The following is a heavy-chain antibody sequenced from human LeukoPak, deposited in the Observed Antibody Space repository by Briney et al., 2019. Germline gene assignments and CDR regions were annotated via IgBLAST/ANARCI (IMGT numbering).Heavy chain of an antibody. CDR2: ISGTGGSA. Sequence: GGSLRLSCSASGFTFSNYAMSWVRQAPGKGLEWVSTISGTGGSAKYADSVKGRFTFSRDNSKDTLYLQMNGLRAEDTAVYYCAKDQGGRYCDILAGYYPENFFDYWGQGTLVTVSS. J-gene: IGHJ4*02. CDR1: GFTFSNYA. CDR3: AKDQGGRYCDILAGYYPENFFDY. D-gene: IGHD3-9*01. V-gene: IGHV3-23*01.